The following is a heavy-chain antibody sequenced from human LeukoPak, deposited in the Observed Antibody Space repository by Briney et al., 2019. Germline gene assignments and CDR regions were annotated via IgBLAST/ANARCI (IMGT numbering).Heavy chain of an antibody. J-gene: IGHJ4*02. Sequence: GGSLRLSCAASGITVSNSYMSWVRQAPGKGLEWVSIIYSGGTTYYADSAKGRFSIFRDNSKNTVFLQMNSVRAEDTAIYYCTTLQGTSWFAYWGQGTLVTVSS. CDR1: GITVSNSY. CDR3: TTLQGTSWFAY. D-gene: IGHD6-13*01. V-gene: IGHV3-66*04. CDR2: IYSGGTT.